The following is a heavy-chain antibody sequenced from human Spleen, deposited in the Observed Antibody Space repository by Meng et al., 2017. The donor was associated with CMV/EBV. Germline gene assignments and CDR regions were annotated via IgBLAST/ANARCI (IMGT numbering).Heavy chain of an antibody. Sequence: QVQLQESGPGLLKPSEPLSLTCAVYGGSFSGYYWSWIRQPPGKGLEWIGEINHSGSTNYNPSLKSRVTISVDTSKNQFSLKLSSVTAADTAVYYCARRGAYYYGSGSYSDYWGQGTLVTVSS. CDR2: INHSGST. CDR1: GGSFSGYY. V-gene: IGHV4-34*01. CDR3: ARRGAYYYGSGSYSDY. D-gene: IGHD3-10*01. J-gene: IGHJ4*02.